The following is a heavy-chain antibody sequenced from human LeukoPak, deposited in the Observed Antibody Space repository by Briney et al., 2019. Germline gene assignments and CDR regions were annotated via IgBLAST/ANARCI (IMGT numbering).Heavy chain of an antibody. Sequence: PGGSLRLSCPASGFTFSSYSMNWVGQAPGKGLEWVSSISSSSSYIYSADSVKGRFTISRDNAKNSLYLQMNSLRAEDTAVYYCARSRGYSGYDMDYWGQGTLVTVSS. CDR2: ISSSSSYI. D-gene: IGHD5-12*01. V-gene: IGHV3-21*01. CDR1: GFTFSSYS. CDR3: ARSRGYSGYDMDY. J-gene: IGHJ4*02.